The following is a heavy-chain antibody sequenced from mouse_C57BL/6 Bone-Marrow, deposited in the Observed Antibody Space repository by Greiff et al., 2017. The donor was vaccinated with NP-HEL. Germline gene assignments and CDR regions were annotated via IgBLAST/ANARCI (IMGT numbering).Heavy chain of an antibody. V-gene: IGHV6-3*01. CDR1: GFTFSNYW. Sequence: EVHLVESGGGLVQPGGSMKLSCVASGFTFSNYWMNWVRQSPEKGLEWVAQIRLKSDNYATHYAESVKGRFTISRDDSKSSVYLQMNNLRAEDTGIYYCSTVPHFDYWGQGTTLTVSS. D-gene: IGHD1-1*01. CDR3: STVPHFDY. J-gene: IGHJ2*01. CDR2: IRLKSDNYAT.